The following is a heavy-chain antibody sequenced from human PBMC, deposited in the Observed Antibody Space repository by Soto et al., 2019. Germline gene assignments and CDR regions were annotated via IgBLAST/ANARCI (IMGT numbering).Heavy chain of an antibody. CDR1: GFTFSSYE. J-gene: IGHJ6*02. D-gene: IGHD3-3*01. Sequence: GSLRLSCAASGFTFSSYEMNWVRQAPGKGLEWVSYISSSGSTIYYADSVKGRFTISRDNAKNSLYLQMNSLRAEDTAVYYCARDHSPNDFWSGYYSSYYYGMDVWGQGTTVTVSS. V-gene: IGHV3-48*03. CDR2: ISSSGSTI. CDR3: ARDHSPNDFWSGYYSSYYYGMDV.